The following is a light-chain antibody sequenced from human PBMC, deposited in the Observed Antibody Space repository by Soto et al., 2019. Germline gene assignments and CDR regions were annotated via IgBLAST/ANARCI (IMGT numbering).Light chain of an antibody. Sequence: EIVLTQSPGTLSLSPGERATLSCRASQSVSNNDLAWYQQKPGQAPRLLIYGASNRATGIPDRFSGSGSGTDFTVTISRLEPEHCAVYYCQQYGRSGTCGQGTKVGIK. CDR1: QSVSNND. CDR3: QQYGRSGT. J-gene: IGKJ1*01. CDR2: GAS. V-gene: IGKV3-20*01.